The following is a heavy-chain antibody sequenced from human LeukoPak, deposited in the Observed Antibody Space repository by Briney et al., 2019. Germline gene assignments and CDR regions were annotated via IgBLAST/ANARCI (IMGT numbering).Heavy chain of an antibody. D-gene: IGHD2-2*01. Sequence: SETLSLTCTVSGGSISSYYWSWIRQPPGKGLEWFGYIYYSGSTNYNPSLKSRVTISVDTSKDQFSLKLSSVTAADTAVYYCARVLSHQLLGQQFDPWGQGTLVTVSS. CDR2: IYYSGST. CDR3: ARVLSHQLLGQQFDP. V-gene: IGHV4-59*01. CDR1: GGSISSYY. J-gene: IGHJ5*02.